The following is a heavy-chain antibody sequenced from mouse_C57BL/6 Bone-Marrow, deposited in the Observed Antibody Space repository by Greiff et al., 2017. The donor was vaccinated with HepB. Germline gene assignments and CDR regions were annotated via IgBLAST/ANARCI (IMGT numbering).Heavy chain of an antibody. D-gene: IGHD2-5*01. CDR3: ARDHDSNFPYWYFDV. CDR1: GYSITSGYY. Sequence: EVQLVESGPGLVKPSQSLSLTCSVTGYSITSGYYWNWIRQFPGNKLEWMGYISYDGSNNYNPSLKNRISITRDTSKNQFFLKLNSVTTEDTATYYCARDHDSNFPYWYFDVWGTGTTVTVSS. CDR2: ISYDGSN. V-gene: IGHV3-6*01. J-gene: IGHJ1*03.